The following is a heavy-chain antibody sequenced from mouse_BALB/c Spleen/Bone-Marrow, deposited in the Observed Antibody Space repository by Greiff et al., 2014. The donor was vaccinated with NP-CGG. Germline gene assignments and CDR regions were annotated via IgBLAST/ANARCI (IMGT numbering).Heavy chain of an antibody. CDR2: IWADGST. J-gene: IGHJ4*01. D-gene: IGHD1-2*01. V-gene: IGHV2-9*02. CDR1: VFSLTNYG. Sequence: VQLQQSGPGLVAPSQSLSITCTVSVFSLTNYGVHWVRQPPGKGLEWLGVIWADGSTNYNSALMSRLSISKDNSKSQVFFKMNSLQTDDTAMYYCARITTATGAMDYWGQGTSVTVSS. CDR3: ARITTATGAMDY.